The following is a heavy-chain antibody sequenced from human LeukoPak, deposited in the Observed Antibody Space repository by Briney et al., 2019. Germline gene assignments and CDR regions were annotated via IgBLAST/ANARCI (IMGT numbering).Heavy chain of an antibody. CDR1: GGSISSSSYY. Sequence: PSETLSLTCTVSGGSISSSSYYWGWIRQPPGKGLEWIGGIYYSGTTYSNPSLKSRVTISVDTSKNQFSLKLSSVTAADTAVHYCARHGVRGYCSGGSCFFDYWGQGTLVTVSS. V-gene: IGHV4-39*01. D-gene: IGHD2-15*01. J-gene: IGHJ4*02. CDR2: IYYSGTT. CDR3: ARHGVRGYCSGGSCFFDY.